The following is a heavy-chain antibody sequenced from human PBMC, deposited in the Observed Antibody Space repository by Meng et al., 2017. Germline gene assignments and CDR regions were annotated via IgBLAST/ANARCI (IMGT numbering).Heavy chain of an antibody. CDR1: GFTFSSYV. Sequence: GESLMISCAASGFTFSSYVMSWVRQAPGKGLEWVSAISGSGGSTYYADYVKGRFTISRNNSKNTLYLQMNSLRAEGTAVYYCAKWPHGSSLGRFIYFDYWGQGTLVTVSS. CDR2: ISGSGGST. CDR3: AKWPHGSSLGRFIYFDY. V-gene: IGHV3-23*01. J-gene: IGHJ4*02. D-gene: IGHD3-10*01.